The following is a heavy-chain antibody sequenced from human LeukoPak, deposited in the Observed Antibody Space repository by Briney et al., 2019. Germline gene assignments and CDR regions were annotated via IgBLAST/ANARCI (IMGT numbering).Heavy chain of an antibody. V-gene: IGHV4-38-2*02. J-gene: IGHJ4*02. CDR3: VRDSSAWSRDY. CDR1: GYSISSGHF. Sequence: PSETLPLTCAVSGYSISSGHFWGWIRQPPGKGLKWIGSTVYNGNTYYNPSLKSRVTISLDTSKNQFSLKLSSVTAADTAVYYCVRDSSAWSRDYWGQGILVTVSS. D-gene: IGHD6-19*01. CDR2: TVYNGNT.